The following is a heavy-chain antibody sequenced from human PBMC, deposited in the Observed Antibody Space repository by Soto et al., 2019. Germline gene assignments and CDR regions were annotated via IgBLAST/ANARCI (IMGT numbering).Heavy chain of an antibody. CDR2: IYNNGNT. V-gene: IGHV4-30-4*01. D-gene: IGHD2-21*01. Sequence: QVQLQESGPGLVKPSQTLSLTCTVSGGSISDGAYYWSWIRQPPGKGLEWIGHIYNNGNTYNNPSLKSRLTISVDTSKNQFSLNLNSVTAADTAVYYCASGLSGDKVDQWGQGTLVTVSS. J-gene: IGHJ4*02. CDR3: ASGLSGDKVDQ. CDR1: GGSISDGAYY.